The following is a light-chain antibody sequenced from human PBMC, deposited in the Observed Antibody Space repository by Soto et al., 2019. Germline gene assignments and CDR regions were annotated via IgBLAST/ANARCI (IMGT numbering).Light chain of an antibody. CDR3: QQYSTYPYI. J-gene: IGKJ2*01. V-gene: IGKV1-5*01. Sequence: DIQMTQSPSTLSASVGDRVTITCRASQSISSWLAWYQQKPGKAPKLLIYDASSLESGVPSRFSGSGSGTEFSLNITSLQPDDFATYYCQQYSTYPYIFGQGTKVEIK. CDR2: DAS. CDR1: QSISSW.